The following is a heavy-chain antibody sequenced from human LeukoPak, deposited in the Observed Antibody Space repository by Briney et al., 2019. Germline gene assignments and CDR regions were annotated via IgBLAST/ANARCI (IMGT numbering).Heavy chain of an antibody. Sequence: GGSLRLSCAASGFTFSRHSMNWVRQAPGKGLEWVSSISSSSSYIYYADSVKGRVTISRDNTRNSMYLQMNSLRAEDTAVYYCARGDSNYGGGLDYWGQGTLVTVSS. CDR3: ARGDSNYGGGLDY. V-gene: IGHV3-21*01. CDR2: ISSSSSYI. J-gene: IGHJ4*02. D-gene: IGHD4-11*01. CDR1: GFTFSRHS.